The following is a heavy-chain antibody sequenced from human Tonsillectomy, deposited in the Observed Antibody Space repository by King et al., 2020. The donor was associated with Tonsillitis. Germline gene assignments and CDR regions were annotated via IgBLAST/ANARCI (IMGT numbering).Heavy chain of an antibody. J-gene: IGHJ6*03. D-gene: IGHD6-19*01. CDR2: ISWNSGTI. CDR3: AKDKVAGYYYYDYMDV. CDR1: GFTLDDYA. Sequence: VQLVESGGGLVQPGRSLRLSCAASGFTLDDYAIHWVRQAPGEGLEWVSGISWNSGTIGYADSVKGRFTISRDNAKNSLYLQMNSLRAEDTALYYCAKDKVAGYYYYDYMDVWGKGTTVTVSS. V-gene: IGHV3-9*01.